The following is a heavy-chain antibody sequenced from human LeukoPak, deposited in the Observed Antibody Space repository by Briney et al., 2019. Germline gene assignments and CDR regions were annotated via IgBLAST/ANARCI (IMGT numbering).Heavy chain of an antibody. CDR2: IYYSGST. J-gene: IGHJ4*02. CDR1: GGSISSSSSY. CDR3: ARQTAKKWDLPGSFDS. V-gene: IGHV4-39*01. D-gene: IGHD1-26*01. Sequence: KASETLSLTCTVSGGSISSSSSYWGWLRQPPGKGLERYGRIYYSGSTYYNPSLKSRVTISVDTSKNQFSLKLSSVTAADTAAYYCARQTAKKWDLPGSFDSWGQGILVTVSS.